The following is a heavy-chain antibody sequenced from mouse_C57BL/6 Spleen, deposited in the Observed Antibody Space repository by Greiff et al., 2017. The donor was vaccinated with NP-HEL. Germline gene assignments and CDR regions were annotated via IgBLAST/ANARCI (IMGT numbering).Heavy chain of an antibody. D-gene: IGHD1-1*01. V-gene: IGHV1-18*01. CDR1: GYTFTDYN. CDR2: INPNNGGT. J-gene: IGHJ4*01. CDR3: ARTTTVRSHEEDARDY. Sequence: EVQLQQSGPELVKPGASVKIPCKASGYTFTDYNMDWVKQSHGKSLEWIGDINPNNGGTIYNQKFKGKATLTVDKSASTAYMELSSLTSEDTAVYYCARTTTVRSHEEDARDYWGQGTAVTGSS.